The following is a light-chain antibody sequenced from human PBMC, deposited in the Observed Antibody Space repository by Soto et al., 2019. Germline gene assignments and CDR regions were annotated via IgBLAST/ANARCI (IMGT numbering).Light chain of an antibody. CDR1: QSVSSN. CDR3: QQYNYRPLT. Sequence: EIVMTQSPATLSVSPGERATLSCRASQSVSSNLAWYQQKPGQAPRLLIYGASTRATGIPARFSGSGSGTVLTLTISRQQSDDFDVYYCQQYNYRPLTFGGGTKVEIK. V-gene: IGKV3-15*01. CDR2: GAS. J-gene: IGKJ4*01.